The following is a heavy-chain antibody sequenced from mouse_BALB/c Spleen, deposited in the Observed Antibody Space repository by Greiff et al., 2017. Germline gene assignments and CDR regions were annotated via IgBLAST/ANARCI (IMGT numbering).Heavy chain of an antibody. V-gene: IGHV5-17*02. Sequence: EVMLVESGGGLVQPGGSRKLSCAASGFTFSSFGMHWVRQAPEKGLEWVAYISSGSSTIYYADTVKGRFTISRDNPKNTLFLQMTSLRSEDTAMYYCARDDYDRFAYWGQGTLVTVSA. CDR2: ISSGSSTI. D-gene: IGHD2-4*01. J-gene: IGHJ3*01. CDR1: GFTFSSFG. CDR3: ARDDYDRFAY.